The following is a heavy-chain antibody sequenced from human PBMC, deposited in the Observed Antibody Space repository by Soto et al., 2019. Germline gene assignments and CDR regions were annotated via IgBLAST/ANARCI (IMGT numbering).Heavy chain of an antibody. J-gene: IGHJ4*02. Sequence: QITLRESGPALVRPAQTLTLTCTFSGFSLTSHHMGVAWIRQPPGKAMEWLALIYWDDDERFNPSLKDRLANPQNPPKNQVVPTKTHQGPPDTATYFCAHAGDYDLLSFDHWGPGTLVTVSS. CDR2: IYWDDDE. CDR1: GFSLTSHHMG. D-gene: IGHD4-17*01. CDR3: AHAGDYDLLSFDH. V-gene: IGHV2-5*02.